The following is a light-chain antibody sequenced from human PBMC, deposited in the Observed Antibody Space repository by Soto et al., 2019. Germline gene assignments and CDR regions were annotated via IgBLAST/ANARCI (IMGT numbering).Light chain of an antibody. Sequence: QSVLTQPRSVSGSPGQSVTISCTGTSSDVGGYNYVSWYQQHPGNAPKVMIYDVNKRPSGVADRFSGSKSGNTASLTISGLQAEDEADYYCCSFTRTNTEVFGGGTKLTVL. V-gene: IGLV2-11*01. CDR1: SSDVGGYNY. J-gene: IGLJ2*01. CDR3: CSFTRTNTEV. CDR2: DVN.